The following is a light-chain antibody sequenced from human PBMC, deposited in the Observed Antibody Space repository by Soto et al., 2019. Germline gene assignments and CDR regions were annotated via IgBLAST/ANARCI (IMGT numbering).Light chain of an antibody. CDR1: QSVSSY. CDR2: GGS. CDR3: QQYNNWPTIT. Sequence: EIVLTQSPATLSLSPGERATLSCRASQSVSSYLAWYQQKPGQAPRLLIYGGSSRATGIPVRFSCSGSGTEFALTITSLKSEDFAVYYCQQYNNWPTITFGQGTRLEIK. J-gene: IGKJ5*01. V-gene: IGKV3D-15*01.